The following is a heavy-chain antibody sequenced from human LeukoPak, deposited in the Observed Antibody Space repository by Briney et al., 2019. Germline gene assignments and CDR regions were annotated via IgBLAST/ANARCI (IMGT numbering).Heavy chain of an antibody. Sequence: SETLSLTCTVSGGSISSYYWSWIRQSAGKGLEWIWRIYTSGSTNYNPSLKSRVTMSVDTSKNQFSLKLSSVTAADTAVYYCARDGGYCSGGSCYFIWFDPWGQGTLVTVSS. V-gene: IGHV4-4*07. CDR3: ARDGGYCSGGSCYFIWFDP. J-gene: IGHJ5*02. CDR1: GGSISSYY. D-gene: IGHD2-15*01. CDR2: IYTSGST.